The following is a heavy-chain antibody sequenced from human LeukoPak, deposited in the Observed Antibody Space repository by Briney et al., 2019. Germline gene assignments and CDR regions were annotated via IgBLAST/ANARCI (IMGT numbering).Heavy chain of an antibody. CDR2: ISTSGST. D-gene: IGHD1-1*01. V-gene: IGHV4-4*09. J-gene: IGHJ2*01. Sequence: NPSESLSLTCTVSGGSLSGYFWSWIRQPPGKGLEWIGYISTSGSTNYTPTLTSQVTMSVDTSTHQFTLRLSSVTDADTAVYYCARQLNANCNFDLWGRGTLVTVSS. CDR3: ARQLNANCNFDL. CDR1: GGSLSGYF.